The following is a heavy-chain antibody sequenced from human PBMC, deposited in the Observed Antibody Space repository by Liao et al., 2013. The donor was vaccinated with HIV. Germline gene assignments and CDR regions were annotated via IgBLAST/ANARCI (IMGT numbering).Heavy chain of an antibody. CDR2: ISNSGNT. CDR3: ARVRSSLHFDY. CDR1: AGSINTHD. Sequence: QVQLQESGPGLVKPSETVSLTCTVSAGSINTHDWSWIRQPAGKGLEWIGRISNSGNTIYNPSLRSRVAMSLGTSKNQFSLKLTSVAAADTAVYFCARVRSSLHFDYWGRGKSWSPSRQ. J-gene: IGHJ4*03. V-gene: IGHV4-4*07.